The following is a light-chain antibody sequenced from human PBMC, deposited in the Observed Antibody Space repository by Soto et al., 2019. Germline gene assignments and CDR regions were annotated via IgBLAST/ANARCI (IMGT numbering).Light chain of an antibody. CDR2: GAS. Sequence: EIVLTQSPGTLSLSPGERATLSCRASQSVSSSFLAWYQQTPGQAPRLLIYGASSRATGIPDRFSGSGSGTDFTLTISRLEAEDVAVYYCQQYGSSPLTFGGGTKVEIK. CDR3: QQYGSSPLT. V-gene: IGKV3-20*01. J-gene: IGKJ4*01. CDR1: QSVSSSF.